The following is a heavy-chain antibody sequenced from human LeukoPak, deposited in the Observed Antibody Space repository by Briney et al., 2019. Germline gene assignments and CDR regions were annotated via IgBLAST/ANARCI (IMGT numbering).Heavy chain of an antibody. V-gene: IGHV3-30*02. CDR1: GFTFSSYG. Sequence: GGSLRLSCAASGFTFSSYGMHWVRQAPGKGLEWVAFIRYDGSNKYYADSVKGRFTISRDNSKNTLYLQMNSLRAEDTAVYYCAAMVRGPTPLDYWGQGTLVTVSS. J-gene: IGHJ4*02. CDR2: IRYDGSNK. CDR3: AAMVRGPTPLDY. D-gene: IGHD3-10*01.